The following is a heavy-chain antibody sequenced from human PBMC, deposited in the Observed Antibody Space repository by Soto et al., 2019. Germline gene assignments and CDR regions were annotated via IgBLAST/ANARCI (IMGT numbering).Heavy chain of an antibody. CDR3: ARSIVEATVGAFDI. J-gene: IGHJ3*02. CDR1: RFTFSSYS. V-gene: IGHV3-48*02. CDR2: ISSSSSAI. Sequence: EVQLVESGGGFVQPGGSLRLSCAASRFTFSSYSMNWVRQALGKGLEWVSYISSSSSAIYYADSVKGRFSISRDNAKNSLYLQMNSLRDEDTAVYYCARSIVEATVGAFDIWGQGTMVTVSS. D-gene: IGHD1-26*01.